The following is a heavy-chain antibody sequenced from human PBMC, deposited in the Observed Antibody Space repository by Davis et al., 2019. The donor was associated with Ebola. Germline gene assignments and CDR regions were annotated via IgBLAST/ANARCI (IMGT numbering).Heavy chain of an antibody. CDR1: GYTFTSYG. CDR3: ARDSGVGATTDY. D-gene: IGHD1-26*01. V-gene: IGHV1-18*01. CDR2: ISAYNGNT. J-gene: IGHJ4*02. Sequence: AASVKVSCKASGYTFTSYGISWVRQAPGQGLEWMGWISAYNGNTDYAQNLQGRVTMTTDTSTSKAYMELRSLRSDDTAVYYCARDSGVGATTDYWGQGTLVTVSS.